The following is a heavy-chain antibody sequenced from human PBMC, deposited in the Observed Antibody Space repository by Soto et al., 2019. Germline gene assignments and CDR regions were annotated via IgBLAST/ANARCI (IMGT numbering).Heavy chain of an antibody. J-gene: IGHJ4*02. D-gene: IGHD1-1*01. CDR2: IYWEDDR. Sequence: QITLKESTPTLVKPTQTLTLTCTFSGFSLSTSGVVVGWIRQPPGNALEWLARIYWEDDRRYSPSLKSRLTSTPDTSKNQVFRTMTTIDPVDTATYDFAHSPWTGTRAYLHYWGQGTLGTVSS. CDR3: AHSPWTGTRAYLHY. V-gene: IGHV2-5*02. CDR1: GFSLSTSGVV.